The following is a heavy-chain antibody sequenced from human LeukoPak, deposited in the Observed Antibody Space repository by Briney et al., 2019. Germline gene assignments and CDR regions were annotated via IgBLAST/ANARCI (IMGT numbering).Heavy chain of an antibody. Sequence: ASVKLSCKASGGTFSSYAISWVRQAPGQGLEWMGWISTYNSNTNYAQKLQGRGSMTTDTSTNTAYMELKSLRSDDTAVYYCARALRRITFGGANFYYWGQGTLVTVSS. CDR3: ARALRRITFGGANFYY. CDR2: ISTYNSNT. J-gene: IGHJ4*02. D-gene: IGHD3-16*01. V-gene: IGHV1-18*01. CDR1: GGTFSSYA.